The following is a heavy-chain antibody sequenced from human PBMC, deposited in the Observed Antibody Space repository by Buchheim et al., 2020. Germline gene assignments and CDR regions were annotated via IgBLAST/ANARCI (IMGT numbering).Heavy chain of an antibody. CDR2: INGGNGNT. CDR3: ARDRGYCSGGRCSGDWFDP. CDR1: GYTFTNYA. V-gene: IGHV1-3*01. J-gene: IGHJ5*02. Sequence: QVQLVQSGAEVKKPGASVKVSCKASGYTFTNYAMHWVRQAPGQRLEWMGWINGGNGNTKYSQKFQDSVTINRDTSASIAYMELSSLRSEDTAVYYCARDRGYCSGGRCSGDWFDPWGQGTL. D-gene: IGHD2-15*01.